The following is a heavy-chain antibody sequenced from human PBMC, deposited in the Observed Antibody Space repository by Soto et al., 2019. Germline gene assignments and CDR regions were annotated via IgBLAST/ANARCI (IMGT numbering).Heavy chain of an antibody. Sequence: EVQLVESGGGLVQPEGSLRLSCAASGFTFSTYWMQWVRQVPGEGLVWVSSISENGGITTYADSVKGRFTISRDNAKNTLYLQMNGLRVEDTAIYYCAREYYSSGTHWGQGTLVTVST. CDR1: GFTFSTYW. CDR2: ISENGGIT. J-gene: IGHJ1*01. CDR3: AREYYSSGTH. V-gene: IGHV3-74*01. D-gene: IGHD3-10*01.